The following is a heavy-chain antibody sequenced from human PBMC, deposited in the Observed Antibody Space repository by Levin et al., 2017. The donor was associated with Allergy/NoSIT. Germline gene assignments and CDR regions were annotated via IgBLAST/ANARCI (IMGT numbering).Heavy chain of an antibody. D-gene: IGHD6-19*01. J-gene: IGHJ3*02. Sequence: GGSLRLSCAASGFTFSSYGMHWVRQAPGKGLEWVAVISYDGSNKYYADSVKGRFTISRDNSKNTLYLQMNSLRAEDTAVYYCAKGRSRSGWYRDATSDAFDIWGQGTMVTVSS. V-gene: IGHV3-30*18. CDR3: AKGRSRSGWYRDATSDAFDI. CDR1: GFTFSSYG. CDR2: ISYDGSNK.